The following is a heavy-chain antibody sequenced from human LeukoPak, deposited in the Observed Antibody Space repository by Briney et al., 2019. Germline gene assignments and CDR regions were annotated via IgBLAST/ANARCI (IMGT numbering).Heavy chain of an antibody. J-gene: IGHJ2*01. Sequence: ASVKVSCKVSGYTLTELSMHWVRQAPGKGPEWMGGFDPEDGETIYAQKFQGRVTMTEDTSTDTAYMELSSLRSEDTAVYYCATPLSGSCRDWYFDLWGRGTLVTVSS. CDR2: FDPEDGET. V-gene: IGHV1-24*01. D-gene: IGHD1-26*01. CDR3: ATPLSGSCRDWYFDL. CDR1: GYTLTELS.